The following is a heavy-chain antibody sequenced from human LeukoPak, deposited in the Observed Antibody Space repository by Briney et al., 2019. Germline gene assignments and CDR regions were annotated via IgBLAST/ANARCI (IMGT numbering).Heavy chain of an antibody. V-gene: IGHV1-2*02. CDR1: GYTFTGYY. Sequence: ASVKVSCKASGYTFTGYYMHWVRQAPGQGLEWMGWINPNSGGTNYAQKFQGGVTMTRDTSISTAYMNLSKLRSDDTAVYYCARVIETEYSGYDPSYYFDYWGQGTLVTVSS. CDR2: INPNSGGT. D-gene: IGHD5-12*01. CDR3: ARVIETEYSGYDPSYYFDY. J-gene: IGHJ4*02.